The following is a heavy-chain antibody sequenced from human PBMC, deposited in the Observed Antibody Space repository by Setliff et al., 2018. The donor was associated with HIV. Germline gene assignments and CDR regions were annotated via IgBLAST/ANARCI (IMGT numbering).Heavy chain of an antibody. CDR2: IGEDGTEK. D-gene: IGHD3-10*01. CDR1: GFRFHTYW. V-gene: IGHV3-7*03. Sequence: GESLRLSCTASGFRFHTYWMTWVRQSPGKGLEWVANIGEDGTEKHYVDSLKGRFTISRDNAKNSLYLQINGLRVEDTAVYFCARGGGSYWYWGQGAVVTVSS. CDR3: ARGGGSYWY. J-gene: IGHJ4*02.